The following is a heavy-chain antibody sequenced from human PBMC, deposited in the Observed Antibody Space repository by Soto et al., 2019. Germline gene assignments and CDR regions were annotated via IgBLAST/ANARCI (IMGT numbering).Heavy chain of an antibody. CDR1: GGSVSSGSYY. CDR2: IYYSGST. Sequence: SETLSLTCTVSGGSVSSGSYYWSWIRQPPGKGLEWIGYIYYSGSTNYNPSLKSRVTISVDTSKNQFSLKLSSVTAADTAVYYCATHSVYSSGWNNSPGAPNEYLHHWGQGTLVTVSS. D-gene: IGHD6-19*01. V-gene: IGHV4-61*01. CDR3: ATHSVYSSGWNNSPGAPNEYLHH. J-gene: IGHJ1*01.